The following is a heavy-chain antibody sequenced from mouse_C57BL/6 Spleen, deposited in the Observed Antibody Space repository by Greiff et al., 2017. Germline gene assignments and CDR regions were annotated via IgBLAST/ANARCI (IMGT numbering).Heavy chain of an antibody. J-gene: IGHJ4*01. CDR3: AREGAMMVTTEAMDY. CDR2: ISSGGSYT. Sequence: EVMLVESGGDLVKPGGSLKLSCAASGFTFSSYGMSWVRQTPDKRLEWVATISSGGSYTYYPDSVKGRFTISRDNDKNTLYLQMSSLKSEDTAMYYCAREGAMMVTTEAMDYWGQGTSVTVSS. V-gene: IGHV5-6*01. D-gene: IGHD2-3*01. CDR1: GFTFSSYG.